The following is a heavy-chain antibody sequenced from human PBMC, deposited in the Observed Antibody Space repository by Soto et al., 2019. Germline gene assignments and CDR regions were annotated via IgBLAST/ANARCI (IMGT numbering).Heavy chain of an antibody. J-gene: IGHJ2*01. Sequence: EVQLVESGGGLVKPGGSLRLSCAASGFTFSSYSMNWVRQAPGKGLEWVSSISSSSSYIYYADSVKGRFTISRDNAKNXXYLQMNSLRAEDTAVYYCARDRNDSGDPPHWYFALWGRGTLVTVSS. CDR3: ARDRNDSGDPPHWYFAL. CDR2: ISSSSSYI. V-gene: IGHV3-21*01. D-gene: IGHD4-17*01. CDR1: GFTFSSYS.